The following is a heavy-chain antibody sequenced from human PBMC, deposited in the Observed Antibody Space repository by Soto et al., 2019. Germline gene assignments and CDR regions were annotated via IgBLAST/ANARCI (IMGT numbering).Heavy chain of an antibody. CDR1: GFSLTTSGVA. V-gene: IGHV2-5*02. CDR2: IYWDDDK. CDR3: TVSIDAPMALDY. Sequence: SGPTLVNPTQTLTLTCTFSGFSLTTSGVAVGWIRQPPGKALEWLALIYWDDDKRYSPSLKSRLTITKDTSKNQLVLTMTNMDPVDTATYYCTVSIDAPMALDYWGQGTLVTVSS. D-gene: IGHD2-15*01. J-gene: IGHJ4*02.